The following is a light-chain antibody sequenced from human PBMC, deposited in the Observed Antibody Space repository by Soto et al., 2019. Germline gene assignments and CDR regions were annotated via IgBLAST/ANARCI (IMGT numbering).Light chain of an antibody. V-gene: IGLV3-21*02. CDR3: QVWDSTSEHVV. Sequence: SYELTQPPPVSVAPGQTARIACGGDNIETKSVHWSQQKPGQAPVLVVYDDRDRPSGIPERFSGSNSGNAATLTIRRVEAGDEADYYCQVWDSTSEHVVFGGGTKLTVL. CDR2: DDR. CDR1: NIETKS. J-gene: IGLJ2*01.